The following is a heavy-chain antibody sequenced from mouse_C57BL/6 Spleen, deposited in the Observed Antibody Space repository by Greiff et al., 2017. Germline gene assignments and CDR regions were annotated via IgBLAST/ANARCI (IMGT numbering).Heavy chain of an antibody. Sequence: QVQLQQPGAELVKPGASVKMSCKASGYTFTSYWITWVKQRPGQGLEWIGDIYPGSGSTNYNEKFKSKATLTVDTSSSTAYMQLSSLTSEDSAVYDCARFGTTVVDPYWYFGVWGTGTTVTGAS. CDR1: GYTFTSYW. CDR3: ARFGTTVVDPYWYFGV. CDR2: IYPGSGST. D-gene: IGHD1-1*01. V-gene: IGHV1-55*01. J-gene: IGHJ1*03.